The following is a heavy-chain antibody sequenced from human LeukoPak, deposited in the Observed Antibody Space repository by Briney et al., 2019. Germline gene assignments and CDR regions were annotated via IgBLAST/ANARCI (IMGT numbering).Heavy chain of an antibody. J-gene: IGHJ6*03. Sequence: PGGSLRLSCAASGFTFSSYAMSWVRQAPGKGLEWVSAISGSGGSTYYADSVKGRFTISRDNSKNTLYLQMNSLRAEDTAVYYCAKEGPAADIVVVPAAIRHYYYYYYMDVWGKGTTVTVSS. CDR1: GFTFSSYA. CDR2: ISGSGGST. D-gene: IGHD2-2*01. V-gene: IGHV3-23*01. CDR3: AKEGPAADIVVVPAAIRHYYYYYYMDV.